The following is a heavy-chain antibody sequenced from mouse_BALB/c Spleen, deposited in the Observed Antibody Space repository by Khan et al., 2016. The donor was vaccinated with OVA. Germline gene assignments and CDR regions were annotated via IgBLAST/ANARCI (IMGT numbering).Heavy chain of an antibody. CDR1: GYTFTNDG. CDR2: INTYTGEP. J-gene: IGHJ4*01. V-gene: IGHV9-3-1*01. Sequence: QIQLVQSGPELKKPGETVKISCKASGYTFTNDGMNWVKQAPGKGLKWMGWINTYTGEPTYADDFKGRFAFSLETSAITAYLQINNLKNEDTATYFCARPPYFSYVLVYWGQGTSVTVSS. D-gene: IGHD2-10*01. CDR3: ARPPYFSYVLVY.